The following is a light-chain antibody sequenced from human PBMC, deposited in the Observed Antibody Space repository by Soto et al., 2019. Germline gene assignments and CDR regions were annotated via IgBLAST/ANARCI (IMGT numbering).Light chain of an antibody. J-gene: IGLJ1*01. CDR3: SSFITSTSDV. CDR2: DVS. V-gene: IGLV2-14*03. CDR1: SSDVGNYNY. Sequence: QSALTQPASVSGSPGQSITISCTGTSSDVGNYNYVSWYQQYPGKAPKLLISDVSYRPSGVSNRFSGSKSGNTASLTISGLQAEDEADYYCSSFITSTSDVFGTGTKVTVL.